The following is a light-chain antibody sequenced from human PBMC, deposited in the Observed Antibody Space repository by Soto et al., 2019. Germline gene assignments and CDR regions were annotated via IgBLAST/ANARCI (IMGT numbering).Light chain of an antibody. V-gene: IGLV2-23*01. CDR2: EGT. Sequence: ALTQPASVSGSPGQSITISCTGTSRYVGSYNLVSWYQQHPGNAPKLIIYEGTKRPSGVSYRFSGSKSGNTASLTISGLQEEDEGDYHCCSFAGSSTYVFGTGTKVTVL. CDR3: CSFAGSSTYV. CDR1: SRYVGSYNL. J-gene: IGLJ1*01.